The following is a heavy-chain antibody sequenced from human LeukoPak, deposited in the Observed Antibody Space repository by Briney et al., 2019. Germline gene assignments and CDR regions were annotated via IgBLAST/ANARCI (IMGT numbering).Heavy chain of an antibody. CDR3: ARDLMAMTDV. Sequence: PSETLSLTCKVSADSLSYYDWSWLRQPAGKGLEWIGRISDSGSINYNPSLKSRITMSVDTSKKQFSLKLSSVTAADTAVYYCARDLMAMTDVWGKGTTVTVSS. D-gene: IGHD5-24*01. CDR2: ISDSGSI. CDR1: ADSLSYYD. V-gene: IGHV4-4*07. J-gene: IGHJ6*04.